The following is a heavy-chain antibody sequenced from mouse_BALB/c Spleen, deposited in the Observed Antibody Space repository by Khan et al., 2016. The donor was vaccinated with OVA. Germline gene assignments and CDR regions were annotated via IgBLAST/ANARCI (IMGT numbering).Heavy chain of an antibody. Sequence: VQLQQSGGDLVKTGGSLKLSCAASGFTFSTYGMSWVRQTPDKRLEWVATINTGGHYTYYIDSVKGRFTISRDNADNVLCLQMTNLRSEETAVYYWARLAYYYNSEAIAYWGQGTLVTVSA. CDR2: INTGGHYT. CDR1: GFTFSTYG. V-gene: IGHV5-6*01. D-gene: IGHD1-1*02. CDR3: ARLAYYYNSEAIAY. J-gene: IGHJ3*01.